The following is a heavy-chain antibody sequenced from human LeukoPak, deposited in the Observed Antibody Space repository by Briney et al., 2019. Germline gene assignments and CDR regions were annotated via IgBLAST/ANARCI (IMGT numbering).Heavy chain of an antibody. D-gene: IGHD6-19*01. CDR1: GFTFSSYA. CDR3: ATAPVAVAGGDDY. J-gene: IGHJ4*02. CDR2: ISGSGGST. V-gene: IGHV3-23*01. Sequence: PGGSLRLSCAASGFTFSSYAMSWVRQAPGKGLEWVSAISGSGGSTYYADSVKGRFTISRDNSKNTLYLQMKSLSAEDTAVYYCATAPVAVAGGDDYWGQGTLVTVSS.